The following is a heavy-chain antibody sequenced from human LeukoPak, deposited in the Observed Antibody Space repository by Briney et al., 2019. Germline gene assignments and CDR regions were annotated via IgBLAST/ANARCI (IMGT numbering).Heavy chain of an antibody. V-gene: IGHV3-30*03. CDR1: GFTFSSYG. CDR3: ARAGNYYDSSGYYSKSVASNY. D-gene: IGHD3-22*01. Sequence: GGSLRLSCAASGFTFSSYGMHWVRQAPGKGLEWVAVISYDGSNKYYADSVKGRFTISRDNSKNTLYLQMNSLRAEDTAVYYCARAGNYYDSSGYYSKSVASNYWGQGTLVTVSS. CDR2: ISYDGSNK. J-gene: IGHJ4*02.